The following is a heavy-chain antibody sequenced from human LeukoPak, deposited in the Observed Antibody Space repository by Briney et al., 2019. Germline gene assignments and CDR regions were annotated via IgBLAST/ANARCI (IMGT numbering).Heavy chain of an antibody. CDR3: AGLEGISDYGDYWFDP. J-gene: IGHJ5*02. D-gene: IGHD4-17*01. CDR1: GGSISSGGYS. CDR2: IYHSGST. Sequence: SETLSLTCAVSGGSISSGGYSWSWIRQPPGKGLEWIGYIYHSGSTYYNPSLKSRVTISVDRSKNQFSLKLSSVTAADTAVYYCAGLEGISDYGDYWFDPWGQGTLVTVSS. V-gene: IGHV4-30-2*01.